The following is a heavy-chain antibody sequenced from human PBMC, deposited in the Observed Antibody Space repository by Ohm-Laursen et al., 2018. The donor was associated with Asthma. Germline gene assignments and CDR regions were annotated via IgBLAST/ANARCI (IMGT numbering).Heavy chain of an antibody. D-gene: IGHD1-26*01. J-gene: IGHJ1*01. CDR1: GYTFSRYS. Sequence: SLRLSFAASGYTFSRYSIHWVRQIPGKGLEWVASISTASSFIYYADSVRDRFTTSRDNARNSVYLQVNSLRAEDTALYYCARIGPEWELPGREYSLHHWGQGTQVTVSS. V-gene: IGHV3-21*01. CDR2: ISTASSFI. CDR3: ARIGPEWELPGREYSLHH.